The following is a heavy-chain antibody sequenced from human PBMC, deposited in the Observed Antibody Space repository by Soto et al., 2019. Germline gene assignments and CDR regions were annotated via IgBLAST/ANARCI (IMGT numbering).Heavy chain of an antibody. Sequence: QVQLVQSGAEVKKPGASVKVSCKASGYTFTSYGISWVRQAPGQGLEWMGWISAYNGNTKCAQKLQGRVSMTTSTSTSTAYMALRSLRSDETAVYYCARFSGSYHGGYWGQGTRVTVSS. CDR1: GYTFTSYG. V-gene: IGHV1-18*01. CDR2: ISAYNGNT. D-gene: IGHD1-26*01. CDR3: ARFSGSYHGGY. J-gene: IGHJ4*02.